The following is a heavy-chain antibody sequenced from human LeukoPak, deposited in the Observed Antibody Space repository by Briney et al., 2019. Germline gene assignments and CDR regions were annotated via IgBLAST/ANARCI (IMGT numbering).Heavy chain of an antibody. D-gene: IGHD5-18*01. CDR2: ISPDGSNE. J-gene: IGHJ6*04. CDR3: ASARGYNYVNRMDV. V-gene: IGHV3-30*03. Sequence: GGSLRLSCAGTGFLFRTYGMHWVRQAPGKGLECVAIISPDGSNEYYVDSVKGRFTISRDNSRNTVFLQMNSLRAEDTAIYYCASARGYNYVNRMDVWGKGTTVTVSP. CDR1: GFLFRTYG.